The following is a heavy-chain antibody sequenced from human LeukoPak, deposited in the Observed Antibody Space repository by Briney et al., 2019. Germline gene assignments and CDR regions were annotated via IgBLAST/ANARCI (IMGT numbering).Heavy chain of an antibody. D-gene: IGHD1-26*01. CDR1: GFTFIDYY. CDR3: ASGGSHDAFDI. Sequence: GGSLKLSGEASGFTFIDYYMSWIRQAPGKGLGWVSYISSSSSYTNYADSVKGRFTISRDNAKNSLYLQMNSLRAEDTAVYYCASGGSHDAFDIWGQGTMVTVSS. V-gene: IGHV3-11*03. J-gene: IGHJ3*02. CDR2: ISSSSSYT.